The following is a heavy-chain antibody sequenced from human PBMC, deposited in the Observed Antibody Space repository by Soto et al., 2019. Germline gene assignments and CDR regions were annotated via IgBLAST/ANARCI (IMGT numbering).Heavy chain of an antibody. CDR3: GRLEGLATIPYYFDY. CDR2: VYYSGST. D-gene: IGHD3-9*01. V-gene: IGHV4-39*01. CDR1: GGSGISSSYY. J-gene: IGHJ4*02. Sequence: SETLSLSCTVSGGSGISSSYYWRWVRQPPGKGLEWIGSVYYSGSTYYNPSLESRVTISVDKSKNQFSLKLMSLSAADTAVYYCGRLEGLATIPYYFDYWGQGALVTVSS.